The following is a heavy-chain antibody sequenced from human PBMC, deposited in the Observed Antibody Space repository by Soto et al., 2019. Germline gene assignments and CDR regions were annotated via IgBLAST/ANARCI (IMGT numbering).Heavy chain of an antibody. Sequence: EVQLVESGGGLVQPGGSLRLSCAASGFTFSSYSMNWVRQAPGKGLEWVSYISSSSSTIYYADSVKGRFTISRDNAKISLYLQMNSLRAEDTAVYYCAREDVYGDYGAGSAFDIWGQGTMVTVSS. CDR3: AREDVYGDYGAGSAFDI. D-gene: IGHD4-17*01. CDR2: ISSSSSTI. CDR1: GFTFSSYS. J-gene: IGHJ3*02. V-gene: IGHV3-48*01.